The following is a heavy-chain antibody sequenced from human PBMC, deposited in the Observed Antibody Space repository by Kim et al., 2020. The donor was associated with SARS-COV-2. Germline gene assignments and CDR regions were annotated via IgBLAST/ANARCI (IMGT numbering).Heavy chain of an antibody. V-gene: IGHV5-10-1*01. Sequence: GESLKISCKTSGYDFTSYWISWVRQMPGKGLEWMGRIDPSDSSTNYSPSFEGLVTMSVDKSITTAYLQWSSVRASDSAIYYCARTKRMDYWGQGTRVAVS. CDR3: ARTKRMDY. CDR2: IDPSDSST. J-gene: IGHJ4*02. CDR1: GYDFTSYW.